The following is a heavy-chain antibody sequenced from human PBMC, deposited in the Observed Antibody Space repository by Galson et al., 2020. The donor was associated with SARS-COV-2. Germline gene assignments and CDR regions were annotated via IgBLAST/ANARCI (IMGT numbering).Heavy chain of an antibody. Sequence: GESLKISCAASGFNFDNYVMHWVRQAPGKGLEWVAVISYDGNIKYYAASVRGRFTISRDSFNKTVSLQMHSLRTDDTAVYYCARDHRRSSTDHGDYWGRGTLVIVS. CDR2: ISYDGNIK. J-gene: IGHJ4*02. CDR3: ARDHRRSSTDHGDY. CDR1: GFNFDNYV. V-gene: IGHV3-30-3*01. D-gene: IGHD6-19*01.